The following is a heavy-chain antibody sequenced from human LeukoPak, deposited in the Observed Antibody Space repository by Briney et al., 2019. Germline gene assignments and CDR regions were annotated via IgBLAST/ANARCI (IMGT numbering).Heavy chain of an antibody. D-gene: IGHD3-16*01. CDR1: SGSINSYY. CDR2: IYTTGKT. J-gene: IGHJ4*02. CDR3: ARHGYTASHYFLDF. V-gene: IGHV4-4*07. Sequence: SETLSLTCTVASGSINSYYWGWVRQPAGRGLEWIGRIYTTGKTDYNPSRKSRLTMSVDTSKRQFSLNLRSVPAADTAIYYCARHGYTASHYFLDFWSQGTLVTVSS.